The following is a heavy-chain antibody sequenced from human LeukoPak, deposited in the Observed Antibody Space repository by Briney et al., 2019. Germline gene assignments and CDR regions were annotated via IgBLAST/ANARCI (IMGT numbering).Heavy chain of an antibody. CDR2: ISSSSRYI. CDR1: GFTFSSYS. CDR3: ARGGVGATDLDY. Sequence: GGSLRLSCAASGFTFSSYSMNWVRQAPGKGLEWVSSISSSSRYIYYADSVKGRFTISRDNAKNSLYLQMNSLRAEDTAVYYCARGGVGATDLDYWGQGTLVTVSS. J-gene: IGHJ4*02. V-gene: IGHV3-21*01. D-gene: IGHD1-26*01.